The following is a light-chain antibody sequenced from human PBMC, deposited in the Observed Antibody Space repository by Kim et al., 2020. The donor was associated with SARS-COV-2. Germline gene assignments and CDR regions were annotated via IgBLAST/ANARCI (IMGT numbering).Light chain of an antibody. J-gene: IGKJ2*01. Sequence: LSLGERVAPSGGASESVRGSHVAWYQHKPGQAPRLLIYGASHRATGIPDRFSGRGSRTDFTLTVGRLEPEDVTVYYCQHYGGTPYTFGQGTKLEI. CDR1: ESVRGSH. CDR3: QHYGGTPYT. V-gene: IGKV3-20*01. CDR2: GAS.